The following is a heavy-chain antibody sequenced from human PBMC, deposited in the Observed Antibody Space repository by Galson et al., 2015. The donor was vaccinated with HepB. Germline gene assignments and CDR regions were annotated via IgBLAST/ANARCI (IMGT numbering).Heavy chain of an antibody. CDR1: GGTFSRYA. Sequence: SVKVSCKASGGTFSRYAISWVRQAPGQGLEWMGGIIPIFGTANYAQKFQGRVTITADESTSTAYMELSSLRSEDTAVYYCAGGYCSGGSCLYGMDVWGQGTAVTVSS. D-gene: IGHD2-15*01. J-gene: IGHJ6*02. V-gene: IGHV1-69*13. CDR2: IIPIFGTA. CDR3: AGGYCSGGSCLYGMDV.